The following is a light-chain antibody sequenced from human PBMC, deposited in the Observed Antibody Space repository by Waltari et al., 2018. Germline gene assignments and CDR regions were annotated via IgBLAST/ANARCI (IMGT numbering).Light chain of an antibody. CDR1: SSNFGANYD. CDR2: GNT. J-gene: IGLJ3*02. Sequence: QSVLTQPPSMSGAPGQKVTIPCTGGSSNFGANYDVHWYQQFPGTAPKLLIFGNTNRPPGVPGRFSGSRSGTSASLAIAGLQSEDEAVYYCQSFDSSLSASVFGGGTKLTVL. V-gene: IGLV1-40*01. CDR3: QSFDSSLSASV.